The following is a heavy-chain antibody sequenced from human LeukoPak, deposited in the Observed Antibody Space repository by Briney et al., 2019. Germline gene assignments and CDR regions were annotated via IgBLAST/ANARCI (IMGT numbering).Heavy chain of an antibody. V-gene: IGHV3-30*18. D-gene: IGHD3-22*01. CDR1: GFTFSSYA. CDR2: ISYDGSNK. J-gene: IGHJ4*02. Sequence: GGSLRLSCAASGFTFSSYAMHWVRQAPGKGLEWVAVISYDGSNKYYADSVKGRFTISRDNSKNTPYLQMNSLRAEDTAVYYCAKDREDSGYFHYFDYWGQGTLVTVSS. CDR3: AKDREDSGYFHYFDY.